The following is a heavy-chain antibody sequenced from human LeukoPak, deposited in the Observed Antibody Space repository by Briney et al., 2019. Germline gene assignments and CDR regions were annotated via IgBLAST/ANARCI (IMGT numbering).Heavy chain of an antibody. CDR1: GFTFSTYA. J-gene: IGHJ4*02. V-gene: IGHV3-23*01. CDR3: AKGQSFFGDSPRLDH. D-gene: IGHD4-17*01. Sequence: TGGSLRLSCAASGFTFSTYAMSWVRQAPGKGLEWVSIISGNSGDTYYADSVKGRFTISRDNSKNTLYLQMNSLRAEDTAVYYCAKGQSFFGDSPRLDHWGQGTLVTVSS. CDR2: ISGNSGDT.